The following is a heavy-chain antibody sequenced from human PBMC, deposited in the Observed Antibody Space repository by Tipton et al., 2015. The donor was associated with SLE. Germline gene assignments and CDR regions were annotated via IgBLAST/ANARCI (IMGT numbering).Heavy chain of an antibody. D-gene: IGHD2-21*01. CDR1: GGSIRNTIYY. V-gene: IGHV4-61*02. CDR2: IFTDGST. J-gene: IGHJ4*02. CDR3: ARRRFQSASDS. Sequence: TLSLTCTVSGGSIRNTIYYWGWIRQPPGKGLEWLGRIFTDGSTNYDRSLRSRATISLDTSKNQFSLKLSSVTAADTAVYYCARRRFQSASDSWGQGTVVSVSS.